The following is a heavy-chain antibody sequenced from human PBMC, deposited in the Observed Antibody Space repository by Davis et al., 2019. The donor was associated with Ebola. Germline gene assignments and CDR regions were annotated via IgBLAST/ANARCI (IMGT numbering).Heavy chain of an antibody. Sequence: GESLKISCAASGFTFSSYAMSWVRQAPGKGLEWVSAISGSGGSTYYADSVKGRFTISRDNSKNTLYLQMNSLRAEDTAEYYCARHSQNNYYYGMDVWGQGTTVTVSS. V-gene: IGHV3-23*01. J-gene: IGHJ6*02. CDR2: ISGSGGST. CDR1: GFTFSSYA. D-gene: IGHD1/OR15-1a*01. CDR3: ARHSQNNYYYGMDV.